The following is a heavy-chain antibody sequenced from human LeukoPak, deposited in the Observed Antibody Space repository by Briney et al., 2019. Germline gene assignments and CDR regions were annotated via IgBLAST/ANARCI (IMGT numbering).Heavy chain of an antibody. V-gene: IGHV3-23*01. J-gene: IGHJ4*02. CDR2: ISGSGGST. CDR1: GFTFSSNY. CDR3: AKATPTGPKAPLNY. Sequence: GGSLRLSCAASGFTFSSNYMSWVRQAPGKGLEWVSAISGSGGSTYYADSVKGRFTISRDNSKNTLYLQMNSLRAEDTAVYYCAKATPTGPKAPLNYWGQGTLVTVSS.